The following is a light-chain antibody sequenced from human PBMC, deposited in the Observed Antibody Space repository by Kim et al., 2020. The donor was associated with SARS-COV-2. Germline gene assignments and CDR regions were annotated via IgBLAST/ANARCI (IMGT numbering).Light chain of an antibody. CDR3: GAWDSSLSAVI. CDR1: SSNIGKNY. V-gene: IGLV1-51*01. CDR2: DNN. J-gene: IGLJ2*01. Sequence: GQKVTFSCSGSSSNIGKNYVSWYQQLPGTAPILLIYDNNKRPSGIPDRFFGSKSGTSATLGITGLQTGDEADYYCGAWDSSLSAVIFGGGTQLTVL.